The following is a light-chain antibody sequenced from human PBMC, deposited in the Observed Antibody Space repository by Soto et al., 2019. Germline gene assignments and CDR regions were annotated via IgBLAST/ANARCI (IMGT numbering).Light chain of an antibody. J-gene: IGKJ5*01. CDR2: AAS. Sequence: EKVLTQSQDTLSVSPVELANLYCCPSQSVTSNLAWYQQKRGQAPRLIIYAASTRATGVPARFSGSGSGTEFTLTISSLQSEDFAVYYCQQYNNWPPITFGQGTRLEIK. CDR3: QQYNNWPPIT. V-gene: IGKV3D-15*01. CDR1: QSVTSN.